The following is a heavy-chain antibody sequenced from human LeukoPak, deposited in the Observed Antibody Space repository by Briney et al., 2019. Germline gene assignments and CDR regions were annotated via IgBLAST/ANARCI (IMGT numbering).Heavy chain of an antibody. D-gene: IGHD3-22*01. V-gene: IGHV3-74*01. CDR3: ARDSSGYYNLDY. CDR1: GFTFSSYW. J-gene: IGHJ4*02. Sequence: GGSLRLSCAASGFTFSSYWMHWVRQAPRKGLVWVSRINSDGSSTTYADSVRGRFTISRDNAKNTLYLQMNSLRAEDTAVYYCARDSSGYYNLDYWGQGTLVTVSS. CDR2: INSDGSST.